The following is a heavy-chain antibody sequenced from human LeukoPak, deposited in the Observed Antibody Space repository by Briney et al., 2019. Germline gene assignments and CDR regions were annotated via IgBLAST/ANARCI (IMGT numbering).Heavy chain of an antibody. J-gene: IGHJ4*02. Sequence: GGSLRLSCAASGFTFSNYGMHWVRQAPGKGLEGVAVIWFDGTKKYYADSVKGRFTISRDDSENTLYLQMNSLSAEDTALYYCARDRDFVPDSWGQGTLVTVSS. CDR2: IWFDGTKK. V-gene: IGHV3-33*08. CDR3: ARDRDFVPDS. D-gene: IGHD3-3*01. CDR1: GFTFSNYG.